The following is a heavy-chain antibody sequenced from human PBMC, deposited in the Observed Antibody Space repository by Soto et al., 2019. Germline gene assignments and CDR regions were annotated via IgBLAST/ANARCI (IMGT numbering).Heavy chain of an antibody. Sequence: GGSLRLSCAASGFTFSSYAMSWVRQAPGKGLEWVSAISGSGGSTYYADSVKGRFTISRDNSKNTLYLQMNSLRAEDTAVYYCAREIYDDYDSSGFDYWGQGTLVTVSS. CDR3: AREIYDDYDSSGFDY. V-gene: IGHV3-23*01. D-gene: IGHD3-22*01. CDR2: ISGSGGST. CDR1: GFTFSSYA. J-gene: IGHJ4*02.